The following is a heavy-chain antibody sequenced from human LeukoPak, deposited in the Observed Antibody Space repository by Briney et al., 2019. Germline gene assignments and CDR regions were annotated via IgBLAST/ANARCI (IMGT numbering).Heavy chain of an antibody. CDR3: ARQKAVAGPYYFDY. D-gene: IGHD6-19*01. V-gene: IGHV4-59*08. CDR2: IHYSGST. J-gene: IGHJ4*02. Sequence: SETLSLTCTVSGGSISSYYWSWTRQPPGKGLEWIGYIHYSGSTNYNPSLKSRVTMSLDTSKNQFSLKLSSVTAADTAVYYCARQKAVAGPYYFDYWGQGTLVTVSS. CDR1: GGSISSYY.